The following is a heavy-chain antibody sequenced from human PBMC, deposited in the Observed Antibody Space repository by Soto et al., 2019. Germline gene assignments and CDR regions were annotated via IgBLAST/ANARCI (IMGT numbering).Heavy chain of an antibody. D-gene: IGHD2-15*01. CDR2: IYYSGST. CDR3: ASSSGARYYDY. J-gene: IGHJ4*02. Sequence: QVQLQESGPGLVKPSQTLSLTCTVSGGSISSGGYYWSWIRRHPGKGLEWIGYIYYSGSTYYNPSLKSRVTISVDTSKNQCSLKLSSVTAADTAVYYCASSSGARYYDYWGQGTLVTVSS. CDR1: GGSISSGGYY. V-gene: IGHV4-31*03.